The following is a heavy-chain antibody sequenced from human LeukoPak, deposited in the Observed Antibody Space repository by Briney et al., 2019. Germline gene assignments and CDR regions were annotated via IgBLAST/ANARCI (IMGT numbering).Heavy chain of an antibody. CDR2: ISGSGGISGSGGKA. CDR3: AKSIAAAGNY. Sequence: GGSLRLSCAASGFTFSRYAMNWARQAPGKGLEWVSGISGSGGISGSGGKAYYADSVKGRFTISRDNSKNTLYLQMNSLRAEDTAVYYCAKSIAAAGNYWGQGTLVTVSS. D-gene: IGHD6-13*01. CDR1: GFTFSRYA. V-gene: IGHV3-23*01. J-gene: IGHJ4*02.